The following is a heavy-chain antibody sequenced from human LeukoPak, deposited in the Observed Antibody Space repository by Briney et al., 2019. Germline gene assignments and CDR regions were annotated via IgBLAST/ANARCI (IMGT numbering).Heavy chain of an antibody. V-gene: IGHV1-2*02. CDR2: VNSDSGAT. J-gene: IGHJ4*02. CDR3: ARKDAGPSSFDY. CDR1: GYTFSSYY. Sequence: ASVKVSCKAFGYTFSSYYIHWVRQAPGQGLEWMGWVNSDSGATNYEQKFQGRVTMTRDTSINTVYLELSSLTSDDTAIYYCARKDAGPSSFDYWGQGSLVTVSS.